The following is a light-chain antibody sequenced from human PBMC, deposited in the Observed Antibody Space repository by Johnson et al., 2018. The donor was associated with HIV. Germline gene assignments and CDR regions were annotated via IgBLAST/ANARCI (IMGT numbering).Light chain of an antibody. J-gene: IGLJ1*01. V-gene: IGLV1-51*01. CDR1: SPNIGNNY. Sequence: SVLTQPPSVSAAPGQKVTISCSGSSPNIGNNYVSWYQHLPGKAPKLLIYNNNKRPSGIPDRFPGSKSGTSPTLGIPGPQTGDEADYYCGTWDSRLSAYVFGTGTKVTVL. CDR3: GTWDSRLSAYV. CDR2: NNN.